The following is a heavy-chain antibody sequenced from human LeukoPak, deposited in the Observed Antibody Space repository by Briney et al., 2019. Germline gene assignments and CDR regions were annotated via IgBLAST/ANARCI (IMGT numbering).Heavy chain of an antibody. CDR1: GGSISSYY. Sequence: PSETLSLTCTVSGGSISSYYWSWIRQPPGKGLEWIGYIYYSGSTNYNPSLKSRVTISVDTSKNQFSLKLSSVTAADTAVYYCAGSSGWDYYFDYWGQGTLVTVSS. J-gene: IGHJ4*02. CDR2: IYYSGST. CDR3: AGSSGWDYYFDY. D-gene: IGHD6-19*01. V-gene: IGHV4-59*12.